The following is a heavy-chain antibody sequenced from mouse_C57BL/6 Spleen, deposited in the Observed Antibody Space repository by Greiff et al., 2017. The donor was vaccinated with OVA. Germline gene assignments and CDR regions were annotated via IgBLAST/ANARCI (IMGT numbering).Heavy chain of an antibody. J-gene: IGHJ2*01. D-gene: IGHD1-1*01. CDR2: IYPGSGST. CDR3: ARRGYGSSYVYFDY. V-gene: IGHV1-55*01. CDR1: GYTFTSYW. Sequence: QVQLQQPGAELVKPGASVTMSCKASGYTFTSYWITWVKQRPGQGLEWLGDIYPGSGSTNYNEKFKSKATLTVDTSSSTAYMQLSSLTSEDSAVYYCARRGYGSSYVYFDYWGQGTTLTVSS.